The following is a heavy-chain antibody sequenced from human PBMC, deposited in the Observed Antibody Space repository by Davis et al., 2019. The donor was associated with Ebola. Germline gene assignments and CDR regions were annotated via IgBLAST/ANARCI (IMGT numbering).Heavy chain of an antibody. CDR2: ISYDGSNK. CDR1: GFTFSSYA. CDR3: ARGIVATILGWYYFDY. J-gene: IGHJ4*02. D-gene: IGHD5-12*01. V-gene: IGHV3-30*14. Sequence: GGSLRLSCAASGFTFSSYAMHWVRQAPGKGLEWVAVISYDGSNKYYADSVKGRFTISRDNSKNTLYLQMNSLRAEDTAVYYCARGIVATILGWYYFDYWGQGTLVTVSS.